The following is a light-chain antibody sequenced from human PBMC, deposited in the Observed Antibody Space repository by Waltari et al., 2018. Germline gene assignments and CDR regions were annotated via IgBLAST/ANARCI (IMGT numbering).Light chain of an antibody. CDR2: AAS. V-gene: IGKV1-12*01. Sequence: IQMTQSPSSVSASSGDRVPIPCWASQGLGSFLAWYQQKPGQAPRLLIFAASSLHTGVPSRFSGTWDGTHFSLTISNIQPEDFATYYCQQADSLPRTFGPGTKVEMK. CDR1: QGLGSF. J-gene: IGKJ3*01. CDR3: QQADSLPRT.